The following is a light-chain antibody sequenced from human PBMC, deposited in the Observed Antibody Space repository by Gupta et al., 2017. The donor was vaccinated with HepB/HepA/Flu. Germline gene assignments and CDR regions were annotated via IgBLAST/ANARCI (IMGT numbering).Light chain of an antibody. CDR2: AAS. Sequence: DIQMTQSPSSLSASVGDRVTITCRASQSISSYLNWYQQKPGKAPKLLIYAASRWQSGVPSRFSGSGYGTDFTLTSSRLQPEDFANYYWQQSYSTPLFGHGTKVDIK. CDR1: QSISSY. V-gene: IGKV1-39*01. J-gene: IGKJ3*01. CDR3: QQSYSTPL.